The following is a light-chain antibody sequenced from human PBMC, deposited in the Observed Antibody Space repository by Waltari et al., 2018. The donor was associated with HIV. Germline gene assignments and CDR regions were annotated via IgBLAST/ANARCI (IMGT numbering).Light chain of an antibody. J-gene: IGLJ3*02. Sequence: QSALTQPASVSGSLGQSITLPCTGTSRDIGLYNLFSWYQQHPGKAPQLVIHGVGTRPSVVSDRFSGSKSGNTASLTISTLQAEDEADYYCSSYINTDTLVFGGGTKLTVL. CDR3: SSYINTDTLV. CDR2: GVG. CDR1: SRDIGLYNL. V-gene: IGLV2-14*01.